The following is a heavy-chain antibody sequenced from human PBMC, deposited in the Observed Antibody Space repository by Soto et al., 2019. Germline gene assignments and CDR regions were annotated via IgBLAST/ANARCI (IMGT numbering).Heavy chain of an antibody. CDR1: GGSISSGDYY. V-gene: IGHV4-30-4*01. CDR3: ARDLQQLVDYYYYGMDV. D-gene: IGHD6-13*01. CDR2: IYYSGST. J-gene: IGHJ6*02. Sequence: SETLSLTCTVSGGSISSGDYYWSWIRQPPGKGLEWIGYIYYSGSTHYNPSLKSRVTISVDTSKNQFSLKLSSVTAADTAVYYCARDLQQLVDYYYYGMDVWGQGTTVTVSS.